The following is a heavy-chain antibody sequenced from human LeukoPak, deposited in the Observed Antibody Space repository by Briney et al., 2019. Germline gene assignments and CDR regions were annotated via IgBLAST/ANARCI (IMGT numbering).Heavy chain of an antibody. Sequence: GGSLRLSCAASGLAVSSNYMSWLRQAPGKGLEWVSTIYSGGETYYADSVRGRFTISRDNSKNTLYLQMNSLRAEDTAVYYCARVTMVAAASYNWFVPWGQGTLVTVSS. J-gene: IGHJ5*02. CDR1: GLAVSSNY. V-gene: IGHV3-53*01. CDR2: IYSGGET. CDR3: ARVTMVAAASYNWFVP. D-gene: IGHD2-15*01.